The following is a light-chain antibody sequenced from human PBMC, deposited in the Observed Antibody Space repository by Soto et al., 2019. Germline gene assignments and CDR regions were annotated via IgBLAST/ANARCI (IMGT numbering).Light chain of an antibody. CDR2: GNS. Sequence: QSVLTQPPSVSGAPGQRVTISCTGSSSNIGAHYDVHWYQQLPGTAPKLLIYGNSNRPSGVPDRFSGSKSGTSASLAITGLQDEDEADYYCQSYDNSLSVYVFGTGTKLTVL. V-gene: IGLV1-40*01. CDR3: QSYDNSLSVYV. CDR1: SSNIGAHYD. J-gene: IGLJ1*01.